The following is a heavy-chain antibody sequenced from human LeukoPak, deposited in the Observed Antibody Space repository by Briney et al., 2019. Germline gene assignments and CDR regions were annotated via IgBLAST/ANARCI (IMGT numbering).Heavy chain of an antibody. V-gene: IGHV3-64*01. J-gene: IGHJ5*02. CDR1: GFTFSSYA. D-gene: IGHD2-21*01. CDR2: ISSNGGST. CDR3: ARDWRGDYNWSDP. Sequence: GGSLRLSCAASGFTFSSYAMHWVRQAPGKGLEYVSAISSNGGSTYYANSVKGRFTISRDNSKNTLYLQMGSLRAEDMAVYYCARDWRGDYNWSDPWGQGTLVTVSS.